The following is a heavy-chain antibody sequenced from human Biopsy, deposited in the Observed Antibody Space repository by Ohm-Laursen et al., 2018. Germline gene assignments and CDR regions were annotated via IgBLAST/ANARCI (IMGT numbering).Heavy chain of an antibody. J-gene: IGHJ3*02. CDR1: GYTFINYD. CDR2: MNPKSGDT. Sequence: SVKVSCKTSGYTFINYDIHWVRQASGQGLEWMGWMNPKSGDTGYAHKFQGRVTMSRNTSISTANLEMSSLRSKDTAVYYCARGRLSGTRRALDIWGQGTMVTVSS. CDR3: ARGRLSGTRRALDI. D-gene: IGHD1-7*01. V-gene: IGHV1-8*01.